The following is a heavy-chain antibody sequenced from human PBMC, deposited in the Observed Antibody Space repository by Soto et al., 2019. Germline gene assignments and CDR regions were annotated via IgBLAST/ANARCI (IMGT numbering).Heavy chain of an antibody. D-gene: IGHD2-2*01. CDR3: AREAGDCSSTSCQYFDY. CDR1: GFTFSSYA. Sequence: QVQLVESGGGVVQPGRSLRLSCAASGFTFSSYAMHWVRQAPGKGLEWVAVMSYDGSNKYYADSVKGRFTISRDNSKNALYLQMNSLRAEDTAVYYCAREAGDCSSTSCQYFDYWGQGTLVTVSS. CDR2: MSYDGSNK. J-gene: IGHJ4*02. V-gene: IGHV3-30-3*01.